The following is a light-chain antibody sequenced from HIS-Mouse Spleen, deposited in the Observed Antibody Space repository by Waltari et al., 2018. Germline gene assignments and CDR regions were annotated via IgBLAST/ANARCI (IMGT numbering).Light chain of an antibody. V-gene: IGLV2-23*01. Sequence: QSALTQPASVSGSPGQSITISCPGTSSAVGSYNLVSWYQQHPGKAPKLMIYAGSKRPSGVSNRFSGSKSGNTASLTISGLQAEDEADYYCCSYAGSSTWVFGGGTKLTVL. CDR1: SSAVGSYNL. J-gene: IGLJ3*02. CDR2: AGS. CDR3: CSYAGSSTWV.